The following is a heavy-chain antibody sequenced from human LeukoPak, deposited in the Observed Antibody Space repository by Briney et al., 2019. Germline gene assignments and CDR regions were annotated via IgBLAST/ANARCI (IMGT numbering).Heavy chain of an antibody. Sequence: GESLKIFCKGPRHSFHSQWIGWVRQMPGKGLEWMGIIYPDDSDTRYSPSFQGQVTISADKSISTAYLQWNSLEASDSAIYYCARRGDSDFRIDWGQGTLVTVSS. J-gene: IGHJ4*02. V-gene: IGHV5-51*01. CDR3: ARRGDSDFRID. D-gene: IGHD2-21*02. CDR2: IYPDDSDT. CDR1: RHSFHSQW.